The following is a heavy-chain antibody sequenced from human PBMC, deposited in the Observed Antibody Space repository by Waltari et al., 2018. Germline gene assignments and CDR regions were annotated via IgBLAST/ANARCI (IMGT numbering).Heavy chain of an antibody. CDR2: IYYSGST. V-gene: IGHV4-39*07. CDR3: AGSIRVSGLD. Sequence: QLQLQESGPGLVKPSETLSLTCTVSGGSISSSSYYWGWIRQPPGKGLEWIESIYYSGSTYYNPSLKSRGTISVDTSKNQFSLKLSSVTAADTAVYYCAGSIRVSGLDWGQGTLVTVSS. D-gene: IGHD2-8*01. J-gene: IGHJ4*02. CDR1: GGSISSSSYY.